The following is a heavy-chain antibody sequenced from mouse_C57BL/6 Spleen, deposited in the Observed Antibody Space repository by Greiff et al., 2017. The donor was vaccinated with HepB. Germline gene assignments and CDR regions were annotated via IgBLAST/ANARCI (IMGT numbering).Heavy chain of an antibody. CDR3: ASPEVFDY. J-gene: IGHJ2*01. Sequence: VQLQQSGPELVKPGASVKISCKASGYTFTDYYMNWVKQSHGKSLEWIGDINPNNGGTSYNQKFKGKATLTVDKSSSTAYMELRSLTSEDSAVYYCASPEVFDYWGQGTTLTVSS. CDR1: GYTFTDYY. V-gene: IGHV1-26*01. CDR2: INPNNGGT.